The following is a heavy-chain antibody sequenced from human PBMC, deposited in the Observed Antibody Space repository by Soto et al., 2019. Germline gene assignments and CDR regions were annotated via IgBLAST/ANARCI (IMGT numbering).Heavy chain of an antibody. CDR3: ARVYMVRGTIIRYFDY. Sequence: PXXTRSLPFAVSGGSISSSNWWSWVRQPPGKGLEWIGKIYQSGSTNYNPSLKSRVTISVDKSKNQFSLKLSSVTAEDTAVYYCARVYMVRGTIIRYFDYWGQGTLVTSPQ. D-gene: IGHD3-10*01. V-gene: IGHV4-4*02. CDR2: IYQSGST. J-gene: IGHJ4*02. CDR1: GGSISSSNW.